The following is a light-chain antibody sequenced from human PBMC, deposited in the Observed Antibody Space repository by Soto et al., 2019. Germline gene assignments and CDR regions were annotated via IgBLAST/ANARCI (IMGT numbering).Light chain of an antibody. J-gene: IGKJ1*01. CDR2: RTS. V-gene: IGKV3-20*01. CDR3: QQYGSSPKT. Sequence: EIVMTQSPATLSVSPGGRATLSCRASQSISDTLAWYQQKPGQAPRLLIYRTSTRATGIPDRFSGSGSGTDFTLTISRLEPEDFAVYYCQQYGSSPKTFGQGTKVDI. CDR1: QSISDT.